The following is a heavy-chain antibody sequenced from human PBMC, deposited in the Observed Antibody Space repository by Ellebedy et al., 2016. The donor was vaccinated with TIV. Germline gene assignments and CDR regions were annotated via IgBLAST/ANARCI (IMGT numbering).Heavy chain of an antibody. CDR3: AKDLVPAGVGGMDV. Sequence: GGSLRLSXAASGFTFSSNGMHWVRQAPGKGLEWVAVISYDGTKKYYADSVKGRFTISRDNSKNTLFLQMNSLRVEDTAVYYYAKDLVPAGVGGMDVWGQGTTVTVSS. D-gene: IGHD2-2*01. J-gene: IGHJ6*02. CDR1: GFTFSSNG. CDR2: ISYDGTKK. V-gene: IGHV3-30*18.